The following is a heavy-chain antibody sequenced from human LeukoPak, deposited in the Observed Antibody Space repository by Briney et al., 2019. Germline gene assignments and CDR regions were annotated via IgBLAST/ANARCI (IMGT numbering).Heavy chain of an antibody. CDR1: GGSISSSSYY. D-gene: IGHD5-18*01. J-gene: IGHJ4*02. CDR2: IYYSGST. Sequence: SETLSLTCTVSGGSISSSSYYWGWIRQPPGKGLEWIGSIYYSGSTYCNPSLKSRVTISVDTSKNQFSLKLSSVTAADTAVYYCARLRGYSYGFFDYWGQGTLVTVSS. V-gene: IGHV4-39*01. CDR3: ARLRGYSYGFFDY.